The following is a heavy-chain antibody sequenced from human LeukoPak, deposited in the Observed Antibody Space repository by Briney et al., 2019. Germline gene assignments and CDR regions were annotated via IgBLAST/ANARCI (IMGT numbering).Heavy chain of an antibody. CDR1: GGSISSYY. D-gene: IGHD3-22*01. CDR2: IYYGGST. V-gene: IGHV4-59*08. CDR3: ARQNRYYDSSGQGWFDP. J-gene: IGHJ5*02. Sequence: SETLSLTCTVSGGSISSYYWSWIRQPPGKGLEWIGYIYYGGSTNYNPSLKSRVTISVDTSKNQFSLKLSSVTAADTAVYYCARQNRYYDSSGQGWFDPWGQGTLVTVSS.